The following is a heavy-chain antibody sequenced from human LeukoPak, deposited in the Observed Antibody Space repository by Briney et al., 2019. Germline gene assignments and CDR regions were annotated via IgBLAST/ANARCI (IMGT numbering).Heavy chain of an antibody. J-gene: IGHJ6*02. CDR3: AREGIGNYYYGMDV. CDR2: IIPILGIA. V-gene: IGHV1-69*04. Sequence: GASVKVSCKASGGTFSSYAISWVRQAPGQGLEWMGRIIPILGIANYAQKFQGGVTITADKSTSTAYMELSSLRSEDTAVYYCAREGIGNYYYGMDVWGQGTTVTVSS. D-gene: IGHD1-26*01. CDR1: GGTFSSYA.